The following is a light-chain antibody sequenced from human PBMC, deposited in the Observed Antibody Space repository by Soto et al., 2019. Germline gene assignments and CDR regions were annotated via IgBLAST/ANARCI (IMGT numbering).Light chain of an antibody. CDR2: AAS. V-gene: IGKV1-27*01. CDR3: QKYNSALRRT. CDR1: QGISNY. Sequence: DIQMTQSPSSLSASVGDRVTITCRASQGISNYLAWYQQKPGKVPKLLIYAASTLQSGVPSRFSGSGSGTDFTLTFSSLQPEDVATYYCQKYNSALRRTFGQGTKVEIK. J-gene: IGKJ1*01.